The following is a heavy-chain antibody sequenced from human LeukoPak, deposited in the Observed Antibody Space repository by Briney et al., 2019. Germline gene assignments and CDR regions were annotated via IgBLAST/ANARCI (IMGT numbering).Heavy chain of an antibody. CDR3: ARGLEGVALDI. D-gene: IGHD1-1*01. CDR2: IYTSGST. J-gene: IGHJ3*02. CDR1: GGSISSGSYY. V-gene: IGHV4-61*02. Sequence: SETPSLTCTVSGGSISSGSYYWSWIRQPAGKGLEWIGRIYTSGSTNYNPSLKSRVTISVDTSKNQFSLKLSSVTAADTAVYYCARGLEGVALDIWGQGTMVTVSS.